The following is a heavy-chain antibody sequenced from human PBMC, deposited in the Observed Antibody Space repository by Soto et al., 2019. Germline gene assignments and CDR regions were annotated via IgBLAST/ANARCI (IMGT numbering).Heavy chain of an antibody. CDR1: GFTFSSYS. CDR2: ISSSSSTI. J-gene: IGHJ6*02. V-gene: IGHV3-48*02. Sequence: EVQLVESGGGLVQPGGSLRLSCAASGFTFSSYSMNWVRQAPGKGLEWVSYISSSSSTIYYADSVKCRFTISRDNAKNSLYLQMNSLRDEDTAVYYCARDVDTAFYYYNYGMDVWGQGTTVTVFS. CDR3: ARDVDTAFYYYNYGMDV.